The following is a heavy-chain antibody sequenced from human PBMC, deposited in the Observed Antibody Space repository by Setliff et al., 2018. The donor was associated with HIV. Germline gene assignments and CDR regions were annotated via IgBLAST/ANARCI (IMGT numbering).Heavy chain of an antibody. CDR2: IYPGDSDT. Sequence: GESLTISCQGSGYSFTSYWIGWVRQMPGKGLEWMGIIYPGDSDTRYSPSFQGQVTISADKSISTAYLQWSSLKASDTAMYYCARPLPYYNFWSGYDAFDIWGQGAMVTVSS. J-gene: IGHJ3*02. CDR1: GYSFTSYW. CDR3: ARPLPYYNFWSGYDAFDI. V-gene: IGHV5-51*01. D-gene: IGHD3-3*01.